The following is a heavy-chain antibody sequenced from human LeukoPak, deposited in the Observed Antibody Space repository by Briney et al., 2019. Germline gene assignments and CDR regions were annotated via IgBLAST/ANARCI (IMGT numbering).Heavy chain of an antibody. Sequence: GGSLRLSCAAPGFTFNDFAMTSVRQAPGKGLEWVSTIADAGTYYADSVKGRFIISRDNSKNMLYLQLNSLRADDTAMYYCARNLGPFDVRGHGTMVTVSS. CDR3: ARNLGPFDV. D-gene: IGHD3-16*01. CDR1: GFTFNDFA. V-gene: IGHV3-23*01. CDR2: IADAGT. J-gene: IGHJ3*01.